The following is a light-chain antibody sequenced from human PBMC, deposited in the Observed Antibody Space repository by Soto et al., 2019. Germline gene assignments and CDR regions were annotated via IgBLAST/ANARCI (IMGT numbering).Light chain of an antibody. CDR2: DAS. J-gene: IGKJ1*01. CDR3: QQYNNYPRT. V-gene: IGKV1-5*01. Sequence: DIQMTQSPSTLSASIGDRVTITCRASESIRTWLAWYQHKPGKAPKSLIYDASSLESGVPSRFSGSGSGTEFTLTISSLQPDDFATYYCQQYNNYPRTFGQGTKVDIK. CDR1: ESIRTW.